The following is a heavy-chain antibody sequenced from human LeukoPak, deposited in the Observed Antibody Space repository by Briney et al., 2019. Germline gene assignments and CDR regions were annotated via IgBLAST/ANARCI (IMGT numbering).Heavy chain of an antibody. CDR2: IKGKTDGGTT. Sequence: GGSLRLSCAASGFTFSNAWMSWVRQAPGKGLEWVGRIKGKTDGGTTDYAAPVKGRFTISRDDSKNTLYLQMNSLKTEDTAVYYCTTTSYYDFWSGYRDYFDYWGQGTLVTVSS. J-gene: IGHJ4*02. V-gene: IGHV3-15*01. D-gene: IGHD3-3*01. CDR3: TTTSYYDFWSGYRDYFDY. CDR1: GFTFSNAW.